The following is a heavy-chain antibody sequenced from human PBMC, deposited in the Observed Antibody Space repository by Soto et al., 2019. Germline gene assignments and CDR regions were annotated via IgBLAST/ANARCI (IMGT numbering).Heavy chain of an antibody. Sequence: EVQLVESGGGLIQPGGSLRLSCAVSGFTVSNNYMSWVRQAPGKGLEGVSVIYSGGYTAYGDSVKGRFTISRDNSKNRLYFPMKSLGADVRAVYYGAARGGGGGYWGQGTLVTVSS. CDR1: GFTVSNNY. D-gene: IGHD3-10*01. CDR3: AARGGGGGY. V-gene: IGHV3-53*01. CDR2: IYSGGYT. J-gene: IGHJ4*02.